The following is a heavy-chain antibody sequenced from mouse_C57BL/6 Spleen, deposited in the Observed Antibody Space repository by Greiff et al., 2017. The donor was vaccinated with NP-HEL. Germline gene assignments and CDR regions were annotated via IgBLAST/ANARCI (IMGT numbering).Heavy chain of an antibody. J-gene: IGHJ4*01. CDR1: GYAFSSYW. CDR2: IYPGDGDT. D-gene: IGHD1-1*01. V-gene: IGHV1-80*01. CDR3: ARPYELHYAMDY. Sequence: QVQLQQSGAELVKPGASVKISCKASGYAFSSYWMNWVKQRPGKGLEWIGQIYPGDGDTNYNGKFKGKATLTADKSSSTAYMQLSSLTSEDSAVYCCARPYELHYAMDYWGQGTSVTVSS.